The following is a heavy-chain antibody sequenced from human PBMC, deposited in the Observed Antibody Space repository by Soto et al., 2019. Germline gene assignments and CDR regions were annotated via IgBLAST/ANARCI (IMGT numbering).Heavy chain of an antibody. D-gene: IGHD3-16*01. CDR2: VYYSGTT. V-gene: IGHV4-30-2*06. Sequence: SETLSLTCSVSGGSMKIGSHSWNWIRQSAGKGLEWIGFVYYSGTTYYNPALNSRVTISVDRAKIQFSLQLMSVTAADTAVYFCTRVFFGYDDGIYSSPDNWFDPWRQGTLGT. CDR3: TRVFFGYDDGIYSSPDNWFDP. J-gene: IGHJ5*02. CDR1: GGSMKIGSHS.